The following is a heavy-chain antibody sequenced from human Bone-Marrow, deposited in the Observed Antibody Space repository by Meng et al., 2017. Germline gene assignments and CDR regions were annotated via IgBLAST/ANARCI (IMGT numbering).Heavy chain of an antibody. D-gene: IGHD4-11*01. V-gene: IGHV4-34*01. CDR1: GGSFSDYY. CDR3: ARGPTTMAHDFDY. Sequence: QVQLQQWGAGLLKPSETLYLTCVVSGGSFSDYYWSWIRQPPGKGLEWIGEINHSGSTNYNPSLESRATISVDTSQNNLSLKLSSVTAADSAVYYCARGPTTMAHDFDYWGQGTLVTVSS. CDR2: INHSGST. J-gene: IGHJ4*02.